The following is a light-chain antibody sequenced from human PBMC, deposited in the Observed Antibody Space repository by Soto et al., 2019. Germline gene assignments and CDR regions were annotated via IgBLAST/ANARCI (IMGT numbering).Light chain of an antibody. CDR1: QGISNW. V-gene: IGKV1-5*03. CDR2: MAS. J-gene: IGKJ1*01. Sequence: DIQMTQSPSTLSASVGDTVTITCRASQGISNWLAWYQQKPGKAPKLLIYMASTLESGVPSRFSGSASGTEFTLTVSSLQPDDFAPYYCQQHNTYPATFGQGTRVEI. CDR3: QQHNTYPAT.